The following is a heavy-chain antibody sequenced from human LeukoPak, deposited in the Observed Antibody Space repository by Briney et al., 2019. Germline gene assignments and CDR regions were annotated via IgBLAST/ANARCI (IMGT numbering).Heavy chain of an antibody. J-gene: IGHJ4*02. CDR3: AKDQVVEQWLVPGGFDY. CDR1: GFTFSSYA. CDR2: ISGSGGST. V-gene: IGHV3-23*01. Sequence: GGSLRLSCAASGFTFSSYAMSWVRQAPGKGLEWVSAISGSGGSTCYADSVKGRFTISRDNSKNTLYLQMNSLRAEDTAVYYCAKDQVVEQWLVPGGFDYWGQGTLVTVSS. D-gene: IGHD6-19*01.